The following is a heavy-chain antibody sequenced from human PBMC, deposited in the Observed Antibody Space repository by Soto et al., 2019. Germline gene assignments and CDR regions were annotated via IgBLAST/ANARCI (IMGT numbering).Heavy chain of an antibody. CDR1: GGSISSGDYY. D-gene: IGHD5-18*01. CDR2: IYYSGST. CDR3: ARGGYSYGYYYGMDV. V-gene: IGHV4-31*03. J-gene: IGHJ6*02. Sequence: SETLSLTCTVSGGSISSGDYYWSWIRQHPGKGLEWIGYIYYSGSTYYNPSLKSRVTISVDTSKNQFSLKLSSVTDADTAVYYCARGGYSYGYYYGMDVWGQGTTVTVSS.